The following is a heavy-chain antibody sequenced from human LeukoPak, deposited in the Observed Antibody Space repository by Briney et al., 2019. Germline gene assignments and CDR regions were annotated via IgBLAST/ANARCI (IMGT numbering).Heavy chain of an antibody. J-gene: IGHJ3*02. CDR3: ARERFGAFDI. CDR2: INGSGGST. CDR1: GFTFSSCA. V-gene: IGHV3-23*01. D-gene: IGHD3-10*01. Sequence: GGSLRLSCAASGFTFSSCAMSWVRQAPGKGLEWVSTINGSGGSTYYADSVKGRFTISRDNSKNTLYLQMNSLRDEDTAVYYCARERFGAFDIWGQGTMVTVSS.